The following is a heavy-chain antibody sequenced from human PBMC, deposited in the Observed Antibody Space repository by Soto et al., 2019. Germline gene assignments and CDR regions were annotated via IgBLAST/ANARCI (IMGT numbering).Heavy chain of an antibody. V-gene: IGHV4-39*01. CDR3: ARHEEGPAFDP. J-gene: IGHJ5*02. CDR1: GGSISSYY. Sequence: PSETLSLTCTVSGGSISSYYWSWIRQPPGKGLEWIGSIYYSGSTYYNPSLKSRVTISGDTSKNQFSLKMRSVTVADTAVYYCARHEEGPAFDPWGQGTLVTVSS. CDR2: IYYSGST.